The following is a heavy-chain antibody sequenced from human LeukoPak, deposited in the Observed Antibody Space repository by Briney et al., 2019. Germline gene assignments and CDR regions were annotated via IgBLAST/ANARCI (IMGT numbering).Heavy chain of an antibody. CDR3: ARDSLASEYSYGYDY. CDR1: GYTFTSYG. Sequence: GASVKVSCKASGYTFTSYGISWVRQAPGQGLEWMGWISAYNGNTNYAQKLQGRVTMTTDTSTSTAYMELRSLRSDDTAVYYCARDSLASEYSYGYDYWGQGTLVTVSS. J-gene: IGHJ4*02. D-gene: IGHD5-18*01. V-gene: IGHV1-18*01. CDR2: ISAYNGNT.